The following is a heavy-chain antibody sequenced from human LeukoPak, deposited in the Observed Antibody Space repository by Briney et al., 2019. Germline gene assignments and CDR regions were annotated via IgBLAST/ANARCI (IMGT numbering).Heavy chain of an antibody. CDR2: FDPEDGET. CDR3: ARLADGQDY. V-gene: IGHV1-24*01. J-gene: IGHJ4*02. D-gene: IGHD2-21*01. CDR1: GYTLTELS. Sequence: GASVKVSCKVSGYTLTELSMHWVRQAPGEGLEWMGGFDPEDGETIYAQKFQGRVTMTTDTSTSTAYMELRSLRSDDTAVYYCARLADGQDYWGQGTLVTVSS.